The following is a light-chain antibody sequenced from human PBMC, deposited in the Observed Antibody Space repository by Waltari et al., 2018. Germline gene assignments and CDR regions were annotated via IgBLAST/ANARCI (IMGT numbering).Light chain of an antibody. CDR2: DAS. V-gene: IGKV1-33*01. CDR1: QDIRRY. CDR3: QQYHNLPRT. Sequence: DIQMTQSPTSLSASIGDRIPLTCQASQDIRRYLHWYQQKPGKAPKLLIYDASNLETGVPSRFSGSGSGTQFTLVISSLQSEDIATYYCQQYHNLPRTFGQGTKL. J-gene: IGKJ2*01.